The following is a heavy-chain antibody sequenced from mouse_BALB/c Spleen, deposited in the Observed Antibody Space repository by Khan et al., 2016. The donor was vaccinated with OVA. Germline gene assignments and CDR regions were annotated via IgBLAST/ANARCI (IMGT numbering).Heavy chain of an antibody. J-gene: IGHJ3*01. V-gene: IGHV1-26*01. CDR1: GYSFTGYT. Sequence: EVQLQQSGPELVKPGASMKMSCKASGYSFTGYTMNWVKQSRVKNLEWIGLINPYNGGTAYHQKFGGKGTLTVAKSSNNAYLELLQLTYEDSAVFDCVIAASYGDYVEAWFAYWGQGTLGTVSA. D-gene: IGHD2-13*01. CDR3: VIAASYGDYVEAWFAY. CDR2: INPYNGGT.